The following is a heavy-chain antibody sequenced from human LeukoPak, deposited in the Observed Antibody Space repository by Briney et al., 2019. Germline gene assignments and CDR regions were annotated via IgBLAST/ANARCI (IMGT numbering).Heavy chain of an antibody. CDR2: VHLSGAS. J-gene: IGHJ1*01. V-gene: IGHV4-4*02. D-gene: IGHD1-26*01. CDR1: GGSILSTNW. Sequence: PSETLSLTCAVSGGSILSTNWLSWVRQPPGRGLEWIGEVHLSGASNYTPSLQSRVNMSIVKSRNQLSLELTSVTAADPAMYYCARESGAFSPFGFWGQGTLVTVSS. CDR3: ARESGAFSPFGF.